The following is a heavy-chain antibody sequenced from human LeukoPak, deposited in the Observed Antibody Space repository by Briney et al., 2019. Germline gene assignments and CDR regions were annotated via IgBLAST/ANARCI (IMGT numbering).Heavy chain of an antibody. CDR1: GFTFSSYG. CDR3: ARVSGYYDSSGYSSNDY. CDR2: IWYDGSNK. D-gene: IGHD3-22*01. V-gene: IGHV3-33*01. Sequence: GGSLRLSCAASGFTFSSYGMHWVRQAPGKGLEWVAVIWYDGSNKYYADSVKGRFTISRDNAKNSLYLQMNSLRAEDTAVYYCARVSGYYDSSGYSSNDYWGQGTLVTVSS. J-gene: IGHJ4*02.